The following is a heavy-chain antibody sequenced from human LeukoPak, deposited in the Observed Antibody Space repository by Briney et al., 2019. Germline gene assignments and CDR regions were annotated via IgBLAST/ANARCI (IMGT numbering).Heavy chain of an antibody. CDR2: ISYDGSNK. CDR3: ARADTAMVFDY. D-gene: IGHD5-18*01. Sequence: GRSLRLSCAASGFTFSSYAMHWVRQAPGKGLEGVAVISYDGSNKYYADSVKGRFTISRDNSKNTPYLQMNSLRAEDTAVYYCARADTAMVFDYWGQGTLVTVSS. V-gene: IGHV3-30*04. CDR1: GFTFSSYA. J-gene: IGHJ4*02.